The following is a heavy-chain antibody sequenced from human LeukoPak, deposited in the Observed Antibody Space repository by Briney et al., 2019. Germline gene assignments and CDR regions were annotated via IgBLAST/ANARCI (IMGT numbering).Heavy chain of an antibody. J-gene: IGHJ3*02. Sequence: NPSETLPLTCTVSGGSISSYFWSWIRQPPGKGLEWIGYVYYSGSTNYNPSLKSRVTISVDTSKKQFSLKLSSATAADTAVYYCARVLDLSKRGLDAFDIWGQGTMVTVSS. CDR2: VYYSGST. V-gene: IGHV4-59*01. D-gene: IGHD3-16*01. CDR1: GGSISSYF. CDR3: ARVLDLSKRGLDAFDI.